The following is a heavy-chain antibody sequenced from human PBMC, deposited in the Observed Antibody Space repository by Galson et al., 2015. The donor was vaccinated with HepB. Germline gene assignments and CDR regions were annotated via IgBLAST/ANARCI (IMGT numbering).Heavy chain of an antibody. CDR3: ARGGLELRTAFDI. CDR1: GYTFTGYY. J-gene: IGHJ3*02. CDR2: INPNSGGT. D-gene: IGHD1-7*01. V-gene: IGHV1-2*06. Sequence: SVKVSCKASGYTFTGYYMNWVRQAPGQGLEWMGRINPNSGGTNYAQKFQGRVTMTRDTSISTAYMELSRLRSDDTAVYYCARGGLELRTAFDIWGQGTMVTVSS.